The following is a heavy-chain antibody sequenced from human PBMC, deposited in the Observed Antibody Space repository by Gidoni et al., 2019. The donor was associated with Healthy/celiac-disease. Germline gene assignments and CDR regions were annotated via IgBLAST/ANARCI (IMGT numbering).Heavy chain of an antibody. CDR2: ISGSGGST. Sequence: EVQLLESGGGLVQPGGSLRLSCAASGFTFTSYAMSWVRQAPGKGLEWVSAISGSGGSTYYADSVKGRFTISRDNSKNTLYLQMNSLRAEDTAVYYCAKTGVKGSATTGYFDYWGQGTLVTVSS. D-gene: IGHD5-12*01. CDR1: GFTFTSYA. CDR3: AKTGVKGSATTGYFDY. J-gene: IGHJ4*02. V-gene: IGHV3-23*01.